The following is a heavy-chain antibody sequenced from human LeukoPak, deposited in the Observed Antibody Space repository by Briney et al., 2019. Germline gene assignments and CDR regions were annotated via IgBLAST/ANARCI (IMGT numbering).Heavy chain of an antibody. Sequence: SLNLSCTVSGYTFTKNSPHWVRQAPRQGLEWMGWINPNDGGTLYAQKVQGRVTMTTDTSIATAYMEMSTLTSDDTAVYYCARDDYGDLQYFENWGQGTLVTVSS. CDR3: ARDDYGDLQYFEN. D-gene: IGHD4-17*01. J-gene: IGHJ4*02. V-gene: IGHV1-2*02. CDR1: GYTFTKNS. CDR2: INPNDGGT.